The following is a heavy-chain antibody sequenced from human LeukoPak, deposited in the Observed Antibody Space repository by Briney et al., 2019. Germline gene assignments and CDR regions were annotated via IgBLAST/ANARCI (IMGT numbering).Heavy chain of an antibody. V-gene: IGHV4-34*01. J-gene: IGHJ6*03. CDR1: GGPLSGYH. Sequence: PSETLSLTCAVYGGPLSGYHWSWIPQPPGKGLEWIGEINHSGNTNYNASLKSHVHLSVDTSKNQFSLKLSCVAAADTAVYYCARVRTGTTLRYYYYMDVWGKGTTVTVSS. CDR2: INHSGNT. CDR3: ARVRTGTTLRYYYYMDV. D-gene: IGHD1-7*01.